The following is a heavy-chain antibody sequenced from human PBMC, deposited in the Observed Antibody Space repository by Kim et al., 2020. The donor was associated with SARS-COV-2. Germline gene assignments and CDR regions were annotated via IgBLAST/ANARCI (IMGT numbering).Heavy chain of an antibody. CDR3: AKSLAGKNWFDP. J-gene: IGHJ5*02. CDR1: GFTFSNYA. V-gene: IGHV3-23*01. CDR2: ISTSGGST. D-gene: IGHD3-10*01. Sequence: GGSLRLSCAASGFTFSNYAMNWVRQAPGKGLEWVSFISTSGGSTYYADSVKGRFTISRDNSKDTLYLQMNSLRAEDTAVYYCAKSLAGKNWFDPWGQGTLVTVSS.